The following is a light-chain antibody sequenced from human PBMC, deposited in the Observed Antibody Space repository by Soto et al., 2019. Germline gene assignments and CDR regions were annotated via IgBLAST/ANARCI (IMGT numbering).Light chain of an antibody. J-gene: IGKJ3*01. CDR2: YAS. V-gene: IGKV3-15*01. CDR1: ESVHRN. CDR3: QHYSNWPPT. Sequence: EVVMTQSPGTLSVSPGERVTLSCRASESVHRNLAWYHQKPGQGPSLLIYYASTRATGVPERFTGSGSGTEFPLTISSLQSEDFGVYHCQHYSNWPPTFGPGTKVEIK.